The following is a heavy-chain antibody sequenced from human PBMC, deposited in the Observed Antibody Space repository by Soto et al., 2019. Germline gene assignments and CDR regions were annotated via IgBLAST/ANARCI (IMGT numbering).Heavy chain of an antibody. V-gene: IGHV4-59*08. D-gene: IGHD3-10*01. CDR3: ARHNYGSGSTYFDY. J-gene: IGHJ4*02. Sequence: SETLSLTCTVLGGSISSYYWSWIRQPPGKGLEWIGYIYYSGSTNYDPSLKSRVTISVDTSKNQFSLKLNSMTAADTAVYYCARHNYGSGSTYFDYWGQGTLVTVSS. CDR1: GGSISSYY. CDR2: IYYSGST.